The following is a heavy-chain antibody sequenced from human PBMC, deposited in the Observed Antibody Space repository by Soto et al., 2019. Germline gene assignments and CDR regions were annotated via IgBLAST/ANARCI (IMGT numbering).Heavy chain of an antibody. CDR3: VRDLDGSGSYYTDY. CDR1: GYNFINYG. D-gene: IGHD3-10*01. J-gene: IGHJ4*02. V-gene: IGHV1-18*01. CDR2: ISVYNGNT. Sequence: GASVKLSCKASGYNFINYGITWVRQAPGQGLEWMGWISVYNGNTNYAQKLQGRVTMTTDTSTSTAYMELRSLRSDDTAVYYCVRDLDGSGSYYTDYWGPGTLVTVSS.